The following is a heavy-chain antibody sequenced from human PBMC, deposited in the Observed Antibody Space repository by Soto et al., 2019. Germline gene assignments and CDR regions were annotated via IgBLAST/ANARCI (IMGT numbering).Heavy chain of an antibody. D-gene: IGHD4-17*01. J-gene: IGHJ5*02. CDR2: IYYSGST. Sequence: QVQLQESGPGLVKPSQTLSLTCTVSGGSISSGGYYWSWIRQHPGKGLEWIGYIYYSGSTYYNPSLKSLVTISVDSSKNQFSLKLGSVTDANTALYYCASALLGGYGDYSRGDWFDPWGQGTLVTVSS. CDR1: GGSISSGGYY. V-gene: IGHV4-31*01. CDR3: ASALLGGYGDYSRGDWFDP.